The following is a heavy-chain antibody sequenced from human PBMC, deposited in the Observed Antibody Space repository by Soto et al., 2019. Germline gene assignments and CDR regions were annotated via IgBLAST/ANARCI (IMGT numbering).Heavy chain of an antibody. CDR3: ATGPYDSSGYYPYGSFDY. CDR2: IYYSWTT. J-gene: IGHJ4*02. V-gene: IGHV4-39*01. Sequence: PSETLSLTCTVSGGSISAHTHYWSWIRQSPGGGLEWIASIYYSWTTHYNPSLQNRLTISADRSKNQVSLLLSHVYASDTAVYYCATGPYDSSGYYPYGSFDYWGQEPLITVSS. CDR1: GGSISAHTHY. D-gene: IGHD3-22*01.